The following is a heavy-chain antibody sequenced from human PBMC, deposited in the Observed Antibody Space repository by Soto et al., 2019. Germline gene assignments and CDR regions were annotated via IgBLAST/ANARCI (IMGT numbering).Heavy chain of an antibody. CDR1: GFDFSSYG. CDR3: AKDVGSGLYYYYGMDV. D-gene: IGHD3-3*01. V-gene: IGHV3-30*18. Sequence: PGGSLRLSCAASGFDFSSYGMHWVRQAPGKGLKWVAVISYDGSNKNYADAVKGRFTISRDNSKNTLYLQMNSLRAEDTAEDTAVYYCAKDVGSGLYYYYGMDVWGQGTTVTVSS. CDR2: ISYDGSNK. J-gene: IGHJ6*02.